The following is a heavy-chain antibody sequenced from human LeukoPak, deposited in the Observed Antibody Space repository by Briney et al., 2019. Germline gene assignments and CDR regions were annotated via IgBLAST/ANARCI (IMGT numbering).Heavy chain of an antibody. Sequence: TGESLQISCKGSGYSFTNYWIGWVRQMPGKGLEWMGIIYPGDSNTRYSPSFQGQVTISADKFISTAYLQWSSLKASDTAIYYCARRDGSGSYTWFDPWGQGTLVTVSS. V-gene: IGHV5-51*01. D-gene: IGHD3-10*01. CDR1: GYSFTNYW. CDR3: ARRDGSGSYTWFDP. J-gene: IGHJ5*02. CDR2: IYPGDSNT.